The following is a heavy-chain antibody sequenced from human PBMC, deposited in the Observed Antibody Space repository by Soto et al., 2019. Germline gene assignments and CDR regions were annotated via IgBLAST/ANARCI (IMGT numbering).Heavy chain of an antibody. Sequence: GGSLRVSCAVYGFTFGTYAMNWVRQAPGKGLEWVSSTPGSGGSAYYAGSVRGRFTISRENSKNTVYLQLDSLRPEDSAIYYCAKGGSSGWFYFDFWGQGTQVTVSS. D-gene: IGHD6-19*01. J-gene: IGHJ4*01. CDR1: GFTFGTYA. V-gene: IGHV3-23*01. CDR2: TPGSGGSA. CDR3: AKGGSSGWFYFDF.